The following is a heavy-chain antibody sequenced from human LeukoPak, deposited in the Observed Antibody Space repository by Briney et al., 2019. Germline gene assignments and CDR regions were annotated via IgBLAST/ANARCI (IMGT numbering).Heavy chain of an antibody. J-gene: IGHJ4*02. CDR2: INPNSGGT. D-gene: IGHD3-22*01. CDR1: GYTFTGYY. CDR3: ARDLSDDSSGYCFDY. V-gene: IGHV1-2*02. Sequence: ASVKVSCKAPGYTFTGYYMHWVRQAPGQGLEWMGWINPNSGGTNYAQKLQGRVTMTRDTSISTAYMELSRLRSDDTAVYYCARDLSDDSSGYCFDYWGQGTLVTVSS.